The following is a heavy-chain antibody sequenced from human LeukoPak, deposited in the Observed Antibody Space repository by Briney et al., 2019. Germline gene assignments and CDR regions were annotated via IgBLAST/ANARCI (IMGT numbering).Heavy chain of an antibody. V-gene: IGHV3-7*01. CDR1: GFTFSSYW. CDR2: IKQDGSEK. D-gene: IGHD6-13*01. CDR3: ARYGRAARNFDY. J-gene: IGHJ4*02. Sequence: GGSLRLSCAASGFTFSSYWTSWVRQAPGKGLEWVANIKQDGSEKYYVDSVKGRFTISRDNAKNSLYLQMNSLRAEDTAVYYCARYGRAARNFDYWGQGTLVTVSS.